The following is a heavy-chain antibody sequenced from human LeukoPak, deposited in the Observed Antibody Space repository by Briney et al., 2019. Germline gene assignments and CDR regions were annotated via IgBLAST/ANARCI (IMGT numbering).Heavy chain of an antibody. CDR2: IYYSGAT. D-gene: IGHD6-13*01. Sequence: PSETLSLTCTVSGGSISTYYWNWIRQPPGEGLEWIGYIYYSGATNYNPSLKSRVTISVDTSKNQFSLKLSSVTAADTAVYYCARGVYIAAAQYGFWGQGTLVTVSP. CDR1: GGSISTYY. J-gene: IGHJ4*02. V-gene: IGHV4-59*01. CDR3: ARGVYIAAAQYGF.